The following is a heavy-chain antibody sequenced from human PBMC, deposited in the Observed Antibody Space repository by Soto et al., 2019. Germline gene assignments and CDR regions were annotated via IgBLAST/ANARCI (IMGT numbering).Heavy chain of an antibody. CDR3: ARARVARFLEWLYIEPYYYYYLDV. V-gene: IGHV1-8*01. J-gene: IGHJ6*03. CDR1: GYTFTSYD. D-gene: IGHD3-3*01. CDR2: MNPNSGNT. Sequence: QVQLVQSGAEVKKPGASVKVSCKASGYTFTSYDINWVRQATGQGLEWMRWMNPNSGNTVYAQKFQGRVTMPRNTSISTGYTELSSLRSDDTAVYYCARARVARFLEWLYIEPYYYYYLDVWGKGATVTDS.